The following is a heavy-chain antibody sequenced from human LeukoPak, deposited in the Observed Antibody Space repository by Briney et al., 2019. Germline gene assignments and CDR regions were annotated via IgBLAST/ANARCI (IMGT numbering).Heavy chain of an antibody. Sequence: PSETLSLTCTVSGYSISSGYYWGWIRQPPGKGLEWIGSIYHSGSTYYNPSLKSRVTISVDTSKDQFSQKLSSVTAADTAVYYCARDGGLLYYDFWSGYTFDYWGQGTLVTVSS. J-gene: IGHJ4*02. V-gene: IGHV4-38-2*02. CDR1: GYSISSGYY. CDR3: ARDGGLLYYDFWSGYTFDY. D-gene: IGHD3-3*01. CDR2: IYHSGST.